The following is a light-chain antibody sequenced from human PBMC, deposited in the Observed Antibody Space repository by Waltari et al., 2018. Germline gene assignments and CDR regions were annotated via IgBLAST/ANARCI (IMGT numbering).Light chain of an antibody. V-gene: IGKV1-33*01. J-gene: IGKJ4*01. CDR3: QQYATLPLT. CDR1: QDGRKI. Sequence: DIQMTQSPSSLSASVGDRVTITCQASQDGRKILNWFQQKPGEAPQVLIFDASNSQAAVPSRFSGSGSGTDFAFTISSLQPEDIGTYYCQQYATLPLTFGGGTRVEIK. CDR2: DAS.